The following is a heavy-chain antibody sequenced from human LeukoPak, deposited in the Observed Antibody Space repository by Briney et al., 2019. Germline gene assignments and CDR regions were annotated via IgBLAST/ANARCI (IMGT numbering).Heavy chain of an antibody. CDR3: ASGGHAC. J-gene: IGHJ4*02. D-gene: IGHD4-23*01. CDR1: GLPFRSNA. V-gene: IGHV3-64*01. CDR2: ISGNGDST. Sequence: GGSLRLSCAASGLPFRSNAMHWVRQAPGKGLEYVSGISGNGDSTYYANFVEGRFTISRDNSKNTLYLQMGGLRAEDMAVYYCASGGHACWGQGTLVTVSS.